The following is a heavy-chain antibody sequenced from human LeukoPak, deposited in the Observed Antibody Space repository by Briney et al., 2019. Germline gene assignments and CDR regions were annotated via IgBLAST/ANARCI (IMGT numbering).Heavy chain of an antibody. V-gene: IGHV1-3*01. CDR2: INAGNGNT. J-gene: IGHJ4*02. CDR3: ARASQYCSSTSCRYLPDY. CDR1: GYTFTSYA. Sequence: ASVKVSCKASGYTFTSYAMHWVRQAPGQRLEWMGWINAGNGNTKYSQKFQGRVTITRDTSASTAYMELSSLRSEDTAVYYCARASQYCSSTSCRYLPDYWGQGTLVTVSS. D-gene: IGHD2-2*01.